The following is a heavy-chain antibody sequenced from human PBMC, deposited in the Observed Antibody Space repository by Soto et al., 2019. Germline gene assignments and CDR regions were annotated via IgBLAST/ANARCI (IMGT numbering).Heavy chain of an antibody. D-gene: IGHD1-1*01. V-gene: IGHV4-39*01. CDR1: GGSISSSRYY. CDR3: VKTGTKRFNWFDH. CDR2: THYSGSK. J-gene: IGHJ5*02. Sequence: PSETLSLTCTVSGGSISSSRYYWGWIRQPPGKGMEWIGSTHYSGSKSYNPSPKSRVTISVDTSKPQSSLKMSSVTAADTAVYYCVKTGTKRFNWFDHWGQGTLVTVSS.